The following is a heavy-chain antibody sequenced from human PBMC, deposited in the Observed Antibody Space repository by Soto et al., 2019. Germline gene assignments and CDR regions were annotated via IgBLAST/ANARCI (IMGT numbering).Heavy chain of an antibody. CDR1: GFTFSSYW. J-gene: IGHJ4*02. CDR3: ARDRHLDY. CDR2: INEDGSDK. V-gene: IGHV3-7*01. Sequence: EVQLVESGGGLVQPGGSLRLSCAASGFTFSSYWMSWVRQAPGKGLEWVANINEDGSDKYYVDSVKGRFTISRDNAKNSPHLKMNSLRAEDTAVYYCARDRHLDYWGQGTLVTVSS.